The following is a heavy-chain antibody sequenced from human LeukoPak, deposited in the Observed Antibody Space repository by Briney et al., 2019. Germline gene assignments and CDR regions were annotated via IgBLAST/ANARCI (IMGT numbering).Heavy chain of an antibody. D-gene: IGHD2-2*01. J-gene: IGHJ4*02. Sequence: GGSLRLSCAASGFSFDDYGMSWVRQAPGKGLEWVSSISSSSSYIYYADSVKGRFTISRDNAKNSLYLQMNSLRAEDTAVYYCAREEWYCSSTSCYFDYWGQGTLVTVSS. V-gene: IGHV3-21*01. CDR3: AREEWYCSSTSCYFDY. CDR1: GFSFDDYG. CDR2: ISSSSSYI.